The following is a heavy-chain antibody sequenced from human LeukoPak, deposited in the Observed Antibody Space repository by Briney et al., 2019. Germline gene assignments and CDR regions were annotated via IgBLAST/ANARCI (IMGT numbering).Heavy chain of an antibody. CDR3: AKDRKYCSSTSCPYYFDF. J-gene: IGHJ4*02. CDR1: GFTLSSYA. D-gene: IGHD2-2*01. CDR2: ISGNGGST. V-gene: IGHV3-23*01. Sequence: GGSLRLSCAASGFTLSSYAMSWVRQAPGKGLEWVSAISGNGGSTYYADSVKGRFTISRDNSKNTLYLQMNSLRAEDTAVFYCAKDRKYCSSTSCPYYFDFWGQGTLVTVSS.